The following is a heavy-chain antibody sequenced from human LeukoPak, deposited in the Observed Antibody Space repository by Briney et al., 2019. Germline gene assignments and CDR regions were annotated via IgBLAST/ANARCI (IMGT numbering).Heavy chain of an antibody. CDR2: IWYDGSNK. V-gene: IGHV3-33*01. J-gene: IGHJ4*02. Sequence: PGGPLRLSCAASGFTFRNHGMHWVRQAPGKGLEWVAVIWYDGSNKYYADSVKGRFTFSRDNSKNTLSLQMDSLRAEDTALYYCARDRGSYYIDFWGQGTPVTASS. D-gene: IGHD1-1*01. CDR3: ARDRGSYYIDF. CDR1: GFTFRNHG.